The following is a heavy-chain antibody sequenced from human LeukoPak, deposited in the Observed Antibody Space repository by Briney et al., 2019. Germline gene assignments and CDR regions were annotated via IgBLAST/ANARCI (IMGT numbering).Heavy chain of an antibody. J-gene: IGHJ4*02. D-gene: IGHD2-2*01. CDR2: IYYSGST. Sequence: SETLSLTCTVSGGSISSYYWSWIRQPPGKGLEWIGYIYYSGSTNYNPSLKSRVTISVDTSENQFSLKLSSVTAADTAVYYCARHPPIYCSSTSCAHIWGQGTLVTVSS. V-gene: IGHV4-59*08. CDR3: ARHPPIYCSSTSCAHI. CDR1: GGSISSYY.